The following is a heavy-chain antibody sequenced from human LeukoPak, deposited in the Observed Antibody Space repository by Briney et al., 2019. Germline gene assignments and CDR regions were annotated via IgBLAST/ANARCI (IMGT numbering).Heavy chain of an antibody. CDR1: GGPFINYY. CDR2: INHNGSA. V-gene: IGHV4-34*01. CDR3: ARRRSGYRFDP. D-gene: IGHD3-3*01. Sequence: SETLSLTWAVYGGPFINYYWTWIRQPPGKGLEWIGEINHNGSAKYNPSLQSRVTISVDTSKNQFSLKLSSVTAADTAVYYCARRRSGYRFDPWGQGTLVTVSS. J-gene: IGHJ5*02.